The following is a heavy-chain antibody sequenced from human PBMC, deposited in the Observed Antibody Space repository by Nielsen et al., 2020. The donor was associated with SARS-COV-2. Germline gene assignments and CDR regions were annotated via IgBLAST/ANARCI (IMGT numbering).Heavy chain of an antibody. CDR2: ISAYNGNT. CDR3: ARDRHIVVVPAAPELNYYYYGMDV. D-gene: IGHD2-2*01. Sequence: ASVKVSCKASGFTFTTFGISWVRQAPGQGLEWMGGISAYNGNTNYAQKLQGRVTMTTDTSTSTAYMELRSLRSDDTAVYYCARDRHIVVVPAAPELNYYYYGMDVWGQGTTVTVSS. CDR1: GFTFTTFG. V-gene: IGHV1-18*01. J-gene: IGHJ6*02.